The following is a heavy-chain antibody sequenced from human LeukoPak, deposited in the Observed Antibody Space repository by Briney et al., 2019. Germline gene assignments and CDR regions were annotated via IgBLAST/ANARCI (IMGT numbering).Heavy chain of an antibody. D-gene: IGHD3-16*01. CDR2: IWYDGSDK. CDR3: ARPVVLGAYLRGAYYFDS. Sequence: CLRLSCAAAGLTFSNYGMRWVRQAPGNGLEWVAVIWYDGSDKQHADSVKVRFNISRDNSKNTQYLQMNSLRVEDTAVYYCARPVVLGAYLRGAYYFDSWGQGTLVTVSS. V-gene: IGHV3-33*01. CDR1: GLTFSNYG. J-gene: IGHJ4*02.